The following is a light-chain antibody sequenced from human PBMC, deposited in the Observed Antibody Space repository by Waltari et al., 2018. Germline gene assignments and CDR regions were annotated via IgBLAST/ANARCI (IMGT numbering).Light chain of an antibody. Sequence: SYELTQPPSVSMSPGQTARITCPGELLPKKFSSWFQQKSGQAPVLVIYEDSKRPSGIPEKLSGSSSGTVATLTISGAQLEDEADYYCYSTDNSGHGVFGGGTKVTVL. J-gene: IGLJ3*02. CDR2: EDS. V-gene: IGLV3-10*01. CDR1: LLPKKF. CDR3: YSTDNSGHGV.